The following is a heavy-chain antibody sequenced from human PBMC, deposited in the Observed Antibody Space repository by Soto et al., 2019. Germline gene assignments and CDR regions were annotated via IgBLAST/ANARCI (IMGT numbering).Heavy chain of an antibody. J-gene: IGHJ5*02. CDR2: ISYDGSNK. Sequence: GGSLRLSCAASGFTFSSYAMHWVRQAPGKGLEWVAVISYDGSNKYYADSGKGRFTISRDNSKNTLYLQMNSLRAEDTAVYYCARDRQQLVEYNWFDPWGQGTLVTVSS. V-gene: IGHV3-30-3*01. CDR1: GFTFSSYA. D-gene: IGHD6-13*01. CDR3: ARDRQQLVEYNWFDP.